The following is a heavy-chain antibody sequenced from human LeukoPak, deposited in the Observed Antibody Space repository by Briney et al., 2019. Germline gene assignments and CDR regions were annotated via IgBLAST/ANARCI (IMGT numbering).Heavy chain of an antibody. D-gene: IGHD2-15*01. V-gene: IGHV1-2*02. CDR3: ARVRVASRFDP. CDR1: GYTFISHD. Sequence: ASVKVSCKASGYTFISHDINWVRQATGQGLEWMGWINPNSGGTNYAQKFQGRVTMTRDTSISTAYMELSRLRSDDTAVYYCARVRVASRFDPWGQGTLVTVSS. J-gene: IGHJ5*02. CDR2: INPNSGGT.